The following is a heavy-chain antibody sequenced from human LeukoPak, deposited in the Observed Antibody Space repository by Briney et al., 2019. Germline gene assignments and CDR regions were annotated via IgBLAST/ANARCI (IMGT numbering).Heavy chain of an antibody. J-gene: IGHJ4*02. CDR3: ARGVITFGGVIVDFDY. D-gene: IGHD3-16*02. V-gene: IGHV3-21*01. CDR1: GFTFSSYS. CDR2: ISSSSSYI. Sequence: GGSLRLSCAASGFTFSSYSMNCVRQAPGKGLEWVSSISSSSSYIYYADSVKGRFTISRDNAKNSLYLQMNSLRAEDTAVYYCARGVITFGGVIVDFDYWGQGTRVTVSS.